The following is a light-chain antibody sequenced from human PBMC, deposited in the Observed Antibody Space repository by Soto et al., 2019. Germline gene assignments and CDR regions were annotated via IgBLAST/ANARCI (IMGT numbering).Light chain of an antibody. CDR1: SNDVGGYDY. CDR2: DVS. CDR3: SSYTSRATLV. J-gene: IGLJ2*01. V-gene: IGLV2-14*03. Sequence: QSALTQPASVSGSPGQSITISCTGTSNDVGGYDYVTWYQHHPGKAPKLMIYDVSNRPSGISDRFSASESGNTASLTISGVQAEDEAHYYCSSYTSRATLVFGGGTKLPS.